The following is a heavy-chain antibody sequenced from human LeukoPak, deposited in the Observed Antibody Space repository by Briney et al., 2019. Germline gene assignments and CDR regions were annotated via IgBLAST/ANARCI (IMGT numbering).Heavy chain of an antibody. CDR3: ARERMVLGQQLVLDWFDP. V-gene: IGHV3-7*01. D-gene: IGHD6-13*01. Sequence: AGGSLRLSCAASGFTFSSHWMTWIRQAPGKRLEWVASIKKDVGEKFYVDSVKGRFTISRDNAKNSLYLQMNSLRAEDTAVYYCARERMVLGQQLVLDWFDPWGQGTLVTVSS. J-gene: IGHJ5*02. CDR2: IKKDVGEK. CDR1: GFTFSSHW.